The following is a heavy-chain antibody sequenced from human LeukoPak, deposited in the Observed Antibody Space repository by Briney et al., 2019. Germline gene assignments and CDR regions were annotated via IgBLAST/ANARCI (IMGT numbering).Heavy chain of an antibody. Sequence: SETPSLTCAVYGGSFSGYYWSWIRQPPGKGLEWIGEINHSGSTNYNPSLKSRVTISVDTSKNQFSLKLSSVTAADTAVYYCARKLVLRYSRGYFDYWGQGTLVTVSS. CDR2: INHSGST. D-gene: IGHD3-9*01. V-gene: IGHV4-34*01. CDR3: ARKLVLRYSRGYFDY. CDR1: GGSFSGYY. J-gene: IGHJ4*02.